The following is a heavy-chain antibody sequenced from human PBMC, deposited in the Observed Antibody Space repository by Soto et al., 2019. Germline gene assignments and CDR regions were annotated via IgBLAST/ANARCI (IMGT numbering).Heavy chain of an antibody. J-gene: IGHJ4*02. CDR3: ARARLYDFWTGYYFDY. CDR2: INHSGST. Sequence: QVQLQQWGAGLLKPSETLSLTCAVYGGSFSGYYWSWIRQPPRKGLEWIGEINHSGSTNYNPSLKSRVTISVDTSKNQFSLKLSSVTAADTAVYYCARARLYDFWTGYYFDYWGQGTLVTVSS. CDR1: GGSFSGYY. V-gene: IGHV4-34*01. D-gene: IGHD3-3*01.